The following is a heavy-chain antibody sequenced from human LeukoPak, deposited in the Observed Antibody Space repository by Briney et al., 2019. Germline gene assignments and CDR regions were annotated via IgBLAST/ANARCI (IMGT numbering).Heavy chain of an antibody. CDR1: GYTFTNYW. Sequence: GESLKTSCKGSGYTFTNYWIGWVRQMPGKGLEWMGIIYPGDSDTRYSPSFQGQVTISVGKSISTAYLQWSSLQASDTAMYYCARLGYCGSTSCHRSIVFYSYYVGVWGKGSTVTVSS. V-gene: IGHV5-51*01. D-gene: IGHD2-2*03. J-gene: IGHJ6*03. CDR2: IYPGDSDT. CDR3: ARLGYCGSTSCHRSIVFYSYYVGV.